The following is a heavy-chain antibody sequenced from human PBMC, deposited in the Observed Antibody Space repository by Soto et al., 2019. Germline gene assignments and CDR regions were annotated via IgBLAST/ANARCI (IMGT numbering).Heavy chain of an antibody. J-gene: IGHJ5*02. CDR1: GYTFTSYG. D-gene: IGHD2-2*01. V-gene: IGHV1-18*01. Sequence: GASVKVSCKASGYTFTSYGISWVRQAPGQGLEWMGWISAYNGNTNYAQKLQGRVTMTTDTSTSTAYMELRSLRSDDTAVYYCARAIVVPAAMSSSWFDPWGEGTPVTVSS. CDR3: ARAIVVPAAMSSSWFDP. CDR2: ISAYNGNT.